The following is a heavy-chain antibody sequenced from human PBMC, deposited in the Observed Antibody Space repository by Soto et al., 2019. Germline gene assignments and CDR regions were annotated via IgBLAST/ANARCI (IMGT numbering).Heavy chain of an antibody. CDR2: ISGGGGTT. J-gene: IGHJ4*02. D-gene: IGHD2-15*01. V-gene: IGHV3-23*01. CDR3: AKEWSQGYYFDY. Sequence: EVQLLESGGDLVQPGGSLRRSCAASGFAFSNYAMNWVRQAPGKGLEWVSVISGGGGTTYYADSVKGRFTISRDNAKKTLYLQMSSLRGDDTAVYYCAKEWSQGYYFDYWGQGPLVIVSS. CDR1: GFAFSNYA.